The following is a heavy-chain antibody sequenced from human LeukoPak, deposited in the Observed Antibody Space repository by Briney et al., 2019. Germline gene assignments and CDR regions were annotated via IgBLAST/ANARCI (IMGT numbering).Heavy chain of an antibody. D-gene: IGHD3-3*01. CDR1: GGSISSYY. Sequence: SETLSLTCTVSGGSISSYYWSWIRQPPGKGLEWIGYIYYSGNTNYNPSLKSRVTISVDTSKNQFSLKLSSVTAADTAVYYCARERTHYDFWSGYFDYWGQGTLVTVSS. CDR3: ARERTHYDFWSGYFDY. J-gene: IGHJ4*02. V-gene: IGHV4-59*01. CDR2: IYYSGNT.